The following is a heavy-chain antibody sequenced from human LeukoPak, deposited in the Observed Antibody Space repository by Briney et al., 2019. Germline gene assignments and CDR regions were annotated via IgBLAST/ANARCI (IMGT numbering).Heavy chain of an antibody. CDR2: IYTSGST. J-gene: IGHJ4*01. CDR1: GGSISSGSYY. Sequence: PSETLSLTCTVSGGSISSGSYYWSWIRQPAGKGLEWIGRIYTSGSTNYNPSLKSRVTISVDTSKNQFSLKLSSVTAADTAVYYCARAAGSGWPFYFDYWGHGTLVTVSS. V-gene: IGHV4-61*02. D-gene: IGHD6-19*01. CDR3: ARAAGSGWPFYFDY.